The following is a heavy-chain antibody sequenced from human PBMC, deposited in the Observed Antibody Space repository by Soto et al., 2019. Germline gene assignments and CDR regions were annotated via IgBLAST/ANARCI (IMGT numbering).Heavy chain of an antibody. J-gene: IGHJ1*01. D-gene: IGHD2-15*01. CDR3: ARGYCSGGSCYTVGYFQH. V-gene: IGHV1-69*12. Sequence: QVQLVQSGAEVKKPGSSVKVSCKASGGTFSSYAISWVRQAPGQGLEWMGGIIPIFGTANYAQKFQGRVTITADESTSTAYMELSSLRSEYTSVYYCARGYCSGGSCYTVGYFQHWGQGTLVTVSS. CDR2: IIPIFGTA. CDR1: GGTFSSYA.